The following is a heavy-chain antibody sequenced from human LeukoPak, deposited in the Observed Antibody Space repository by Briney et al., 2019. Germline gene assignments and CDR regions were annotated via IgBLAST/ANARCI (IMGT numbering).Heavy chain of an antibody. Sequence: PSETLSLTCAVYGGSFSGYYWSWIRQPPGKGLEWIGEGSDSGGTKYDPSLKSRVTISADTSKNQFSLKLSSATAADTAVYYCAKNGQSGFSFDPWGQGTLVTVSS. CDR3: AKNGQSGFSFDP. D-gene: IGHD1-26*01. J-gene: IGHJ5*02. CDR1: GGSFSGYY. V-gene: IGHV4-34*01. CDR2: GSDSGGT.